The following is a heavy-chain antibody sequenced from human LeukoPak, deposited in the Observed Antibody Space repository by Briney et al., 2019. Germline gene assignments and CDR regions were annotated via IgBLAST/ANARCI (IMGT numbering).Heavy chain of an antibody. Sequence: ASVKVSCKASGYTFTRYGISWVRQAPGQGLEWMGWISAYNGNTDYAQKLQGRVTMTTDTSTSTAYMELRSLRSDDTAVYYCARDSEFWAAGKGNWFAPWGQGTLVTVSS. J-gene: IGHJ5*02. CDR1: GYTFTRYG. CDR3: ARDSEFWAAGKGNWFAP. D-gene: IGHD6-13*01. V-gene: IGHV1-18*01. CDR2: ISAYNGNT.